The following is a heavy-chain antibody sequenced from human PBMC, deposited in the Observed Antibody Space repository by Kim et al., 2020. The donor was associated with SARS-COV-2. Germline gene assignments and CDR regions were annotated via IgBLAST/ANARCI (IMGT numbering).Heavy chain of an antibody. CDR2: INPNSGGT. D-gene: IGHD3-10*01. Sequence: ASVKVSCKASGYTFTGYYMHWVRQAPGQGLEWMGRINPNSGGTNYAQKFQGRVTMTRDTSISTAYMELSRLRSDDTAVYYCARWRTYYGSGSFGDAFDIWGQGTMVTVSS. CDR3: ARWRTYYGSGSFGDAFDI. J-gene: IGHJ3*02. CDR1: GYTFTGYY. V-gene: IGHV1-2*06.